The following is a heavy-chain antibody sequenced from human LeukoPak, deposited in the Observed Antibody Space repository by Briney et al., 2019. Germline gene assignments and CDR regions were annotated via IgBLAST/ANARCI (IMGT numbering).Heavy chain of an antibody. V-gene: IGHV3-15*01. Sequence: PGGSLRLSCAASGFTFSDYSMNWVRQAPGKGLEWVGRIKSKTDGGTTDYAAPVKGRFTISRDDSKNTLYLQMNSLKTEDTAVYYCTTTWIQLWYYTYWGQGTLVTVSS. CDR2: IKSKTDGGTT. CDR1: GFTFSDYS. CDR3: TTTWIQLWYYTY. J-gene: IGHJ4*02. D-gene: IGHD5-18*01.